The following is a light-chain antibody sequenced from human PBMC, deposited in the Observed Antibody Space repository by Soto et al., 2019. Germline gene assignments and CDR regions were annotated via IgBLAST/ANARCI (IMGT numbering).Light chain of an antibody. J-gene: IGKJ1*01. CDR3: QQYGSSPRT. Sequence: EIVLPQSPRTLSLSPGERATLSSRASQSISNNFLAWYQQKPGQAPRLLIYCASNRATGIPDRFSGSVSGTDFTLAISRLEPEDYAVYSCQQYGSSPRTFGQGTKGDIK. V-gene: IGKV3-20*01. CDR1: QSISNNF. CDR2: CAS.